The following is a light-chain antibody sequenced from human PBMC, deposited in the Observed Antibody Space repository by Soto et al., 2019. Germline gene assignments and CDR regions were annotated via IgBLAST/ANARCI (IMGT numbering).Light chain of an antibody. CDR1: QGIRND. CDR2: GAS. Sequence: AIQLTQSPSSLSASVGDRVTITCRASQGIRNDLGWYQQKPGQAPKLLIYGASNLQSGVPSRFSGSGSGTDFTLTITSLHPEDLATYYCQQSYNIPLTFGGGTKGDIK. J-gene: IGKJ4*01. CDR3: QQSYNIPLT. V-gene: IGKV1-6*01.